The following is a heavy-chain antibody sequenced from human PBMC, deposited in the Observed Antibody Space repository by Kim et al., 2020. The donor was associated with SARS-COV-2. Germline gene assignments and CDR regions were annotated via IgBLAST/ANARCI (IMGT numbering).Heavy chain of an antibody. J-gene: IGHJ4*02. CDR2: ISNDGRST. Sequence: GGSLRLSCEASGFTFSSHWMHWVRQAPGKGLMWVSRISNDGRSTAYADSVKGRFTISRDNAKSTMYLQVNSLGAEDTAVYYCARDPDLRGYSYLDFRGQGTLVSVSS. V-gene: IGHV3-74*01. D-gene: IGHD5-18*01. CDR3: ARDPDLRGYSYLDF. CDR1: GFTFSSHW.